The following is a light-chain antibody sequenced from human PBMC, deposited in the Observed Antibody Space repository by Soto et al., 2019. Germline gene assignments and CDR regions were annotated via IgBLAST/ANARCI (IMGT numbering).Light chain of an antibody. Sequence: QSALTQPPSASGTPGQRVTISCSGSSSNIGSNTVNWYQQLPGTAPKLLIYSNNQRPSGVPDRFSGSKSGTSASLAISGLQSEDEADYYCAAWDDSLNGPYAFGTGTTVTVL. CDR3: AAWDDSLNGPYA. CDR2: SNN. J-gene: IGLJ1*01. V-gene: IGLV1-44*01. CDR1: SSNIGSNT.